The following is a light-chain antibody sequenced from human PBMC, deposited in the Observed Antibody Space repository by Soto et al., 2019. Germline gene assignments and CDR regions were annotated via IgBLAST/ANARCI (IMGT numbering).Light chain of an antibody. CDR3: QQYGSST. Sequence: EIMMTKSPATLSESPGERVPLSCRASQSVSSNLAWYQQKPGQAPRLLIYGASGRPTGIPDRFSGSGSGTDFTLTISRLEPEDFAAYYCQQYGSSTFGKGTRLEIK. CDR2: GAS. V-gene: IGKV3-20*01. J-gene: IGKJ5*01. CDR1: QSVSSN.